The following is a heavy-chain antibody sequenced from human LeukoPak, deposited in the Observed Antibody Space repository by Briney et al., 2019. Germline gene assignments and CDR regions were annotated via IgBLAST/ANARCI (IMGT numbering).Heavy chain of an antibody. CDR2: IIPIFGTA. CDR1: GGTFISYA. Sequence: GASVKVSCKASGGTFISYAISWVRQAPGQGLEWMGGIIPIFGTANYAQKFQGRVTITTDGSTSTAYMELSSLRSEDTAVYYCANEESIAVAGTSYFAYWGQGTLLTVSS. D-gene: IGHD6-19*01. J-gene: IGHJ4*02. V-gene: IGHV1-69*05. CDR3: ANEESIAVAGTSYFAY.